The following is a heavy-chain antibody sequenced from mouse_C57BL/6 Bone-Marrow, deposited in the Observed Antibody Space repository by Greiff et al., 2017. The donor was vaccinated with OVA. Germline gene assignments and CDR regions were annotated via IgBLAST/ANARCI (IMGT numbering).Heavy chain of an antibody. Sequence: VQLKQSGAELVKPGASVKLSCTASGFNIKDYYMHWVKQRTEQGLEWIGRIDPEDGETKYAPKFQGKATITGDTSSNTAYLQLSSLTSEDTAVYYCARRDYGSSYRWYVDVWGTGTTVTVSS. CDR2: IDPEDGET. D-gene: IGHD1-1*01. CDR3: ARRDYGSSYRWYVDV. J-gene: IGHJ1*03. CDR1: GFNIKDYY. V-gene: IGHV14-2*01.